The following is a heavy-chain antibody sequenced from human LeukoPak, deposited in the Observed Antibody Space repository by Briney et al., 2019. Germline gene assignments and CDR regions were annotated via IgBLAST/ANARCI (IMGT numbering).Heavy chain of an antibody. CDR1: GFTFSSYW. CDR3: ARAPGYFSYDFWSGYGDYYYGMDV. V-gene: IGHV3-7*01. J-gene: IGHJ6*02. Sequence: GGSLRLSCAASGFTFSSYWVSWVRQAPGKGLEWVANIKQDGSEKYYVDSVKGRFTISRDNAKNSLYLQMNSLRAEDTAVYYCARAPGYFSYDFWSGYGDYYYGMDVWGQGTTVTVSS. CDR2: IKQDGSEK. D-gene: IGHD3-3*01.